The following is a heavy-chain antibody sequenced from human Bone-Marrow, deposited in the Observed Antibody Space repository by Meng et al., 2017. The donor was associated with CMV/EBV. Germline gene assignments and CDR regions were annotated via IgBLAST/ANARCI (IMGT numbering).Heavy chain of an antibody. CDR2: MNPNSGGT. CDR1: YTFIDKY. Sequence: YTFIDKYIRWVRQAPGQGLEWMGRMNPNSGGTKYAQKFQGRVTMTRDTSVSTAYMELTGLKSDDTAVYYCARDPQYIVVVAAPSTCDYWGQGTLVTVSS. J-gene: IGHJ4*02. CDR3: ARDPQYIVVVAAPSTCDY. V-gene: IGHV1-2*02. D-gene: IGHD2-21*02.